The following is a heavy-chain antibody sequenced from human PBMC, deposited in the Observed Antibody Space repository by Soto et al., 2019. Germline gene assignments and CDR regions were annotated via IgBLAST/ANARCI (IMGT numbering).Heavy chain of an antibody. CDR3: ARPRNSYYYYMDV. CDR2: INHSGST. CDR1: GGSFSGYY. V-gene: IGHV4-34*01. J-gene: IGHJ6*03. Sequence: SETLSLTCAVYGGSFSGYYWSWIRQPPGKGLEWIGEINHSGSTNYNPSLKSRVTISVDTSKYQFSLKLSSVTAADTAVYYCARPRNSYYYYMDVWGKGTTVTVSS.